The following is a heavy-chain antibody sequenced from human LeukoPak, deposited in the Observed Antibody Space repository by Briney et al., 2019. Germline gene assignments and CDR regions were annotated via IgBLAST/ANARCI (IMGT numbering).Heavy chain of an antibody. J-gene: IGHJ6*03. V-gene: IGHV4-34*01. CDR1: GGSFSGYY. Sequence: SETLSLTCAVYGGSFSGYYWSWIRQPPGKGLEWIGEINHSGSTNYNPSLKSRVTISVDTSKNQFSLKLSSVTAADTAVYYCARGLRDWLLSPTLNYMDVWGKGTTVTISS. CDR2: INHSGST. D-gene: IGHD3/OR15-3a*01. CDR3: ARGLRDWLLSPTLNYMDV.